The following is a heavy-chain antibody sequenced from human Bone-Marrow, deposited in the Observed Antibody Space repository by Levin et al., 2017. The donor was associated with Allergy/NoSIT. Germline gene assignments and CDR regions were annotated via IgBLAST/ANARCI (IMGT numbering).Heavy chain of an antibody. CDR3: ARDRDYYTDV. Sequence: GGSLRLSCAASGFTFSMYGMQWVRQAPGKGLEWVAFIWYDGRDEYYADSVKGRFTISRDNSKNTAYLQMNSLRAEDTAVYYCARDRDYYTDVWGKGTTVTVSS. J-gene: IGHJ6*03. V-gene: IGHV3-33*01. CDR1: GFTFSMYG. CDR2: IWYDGRDE.